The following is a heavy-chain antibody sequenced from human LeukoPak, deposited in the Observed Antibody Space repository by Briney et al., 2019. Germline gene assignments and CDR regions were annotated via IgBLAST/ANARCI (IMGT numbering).Heavy chain of an antibody. CDR2: ISSSSSYI. Sequence: KAGGSLRLSCAASGFTFSSYSMNWVRQAPGKGLEWVSSISSSSSYIYYAGSVKGRFTISRDNAKNSLYLQMNSLRAEDTAVYYCARDPVVGVLGGYYFDYWGQGTLVTVSS. CDR3: ARDPVVGVLGGYYFDY. CDR1: GFTFSSYS. D-gene: IGHD1-26*01. V-gene: IGHV3-21*01. J-gene: IGHJ4*02.